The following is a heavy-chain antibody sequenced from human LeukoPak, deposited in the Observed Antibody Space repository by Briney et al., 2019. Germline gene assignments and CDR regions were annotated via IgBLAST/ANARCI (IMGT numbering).Heavy chain of an antibody. D-gene: IGHD6-13*01. CDR2: LYYDDIYK. CDR3: AKFIGPSGGGFDS. J-gene: IGHJ4*02. CDR1: GFDFSNSG. Sequence: GRSLRLSCAASGFDFSNSGMHWVRQAPGKGLEWVAVLYYDDIYKYYADSVKGRFTISRDNSKNTLYLQMNSLRAEDTAIYYCAKFIGPSGGGFDSWGQGTLVTVSS. V-gene: IGHV3-33*06.